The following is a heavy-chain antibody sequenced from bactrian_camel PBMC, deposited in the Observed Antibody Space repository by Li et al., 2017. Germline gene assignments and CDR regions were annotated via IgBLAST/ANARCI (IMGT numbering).Heavy chain of an antibody. Sequence: VQLVESGGGSVQAGGSLKLSCAASGYVFSTCVFGWYRQAPGKERELVATILDDDTTNYSDSVKGRLTISQDKAANRHYLQMNNLKTEDTAVYYCSANCPDRYSDYDVNWELTFGQGTQVTVS. D-gene: IGHD4*01. CDR1: GYVFSTCV. V-gene: IGHV3S53*01. J-gene: IGHJ4*01. CDR2: ILDDDTT.